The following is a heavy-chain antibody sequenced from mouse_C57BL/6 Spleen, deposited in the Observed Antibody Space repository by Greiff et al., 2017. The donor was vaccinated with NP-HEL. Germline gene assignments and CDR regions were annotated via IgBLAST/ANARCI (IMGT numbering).Heavy chain of an antibody. CDR3: AIYYYGSSLFAY. CDR2: IDPSDSDT. CDR1: GFTFTSYW. V-gene: IGHV1-50*01. Sequence: VQLQQPGAELVKPGASVKLSCKASGFTFTSYWMQWVKQRPGQGLEWIGEIDPSDSDTNYNQTFTGKAPLTVDTSSSTAYMQLSSLTSEDSAVYYCAIYYYGSSLFAYWGQGTLVTVSA. D-gene: IGHD1-1*01. J-gene: IGHJ3*01.